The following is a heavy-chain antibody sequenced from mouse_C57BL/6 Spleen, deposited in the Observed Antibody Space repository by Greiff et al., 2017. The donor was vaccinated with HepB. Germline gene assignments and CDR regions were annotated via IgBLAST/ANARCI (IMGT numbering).Heavy chain of an antibody. V-gene: IGHV1-15*01. CDR2: IDPETGGT. CDR1: GYIFTDYD. Sequence: VQLQQSGAELVWPGASVTLSCKASGYIFTDYDMHWVKQTPVHGLEWIGAIDPETGGTAYNQKFKGKAILTADKSSTTAYMELRSLTSEDSAVYYCTRLSPSWDCLDYWGQGTTLTVSS. J-gene: IGHJ2*01. D-gene: IGHD4-1*01. CDR3: TRLSPSWDCLDY.